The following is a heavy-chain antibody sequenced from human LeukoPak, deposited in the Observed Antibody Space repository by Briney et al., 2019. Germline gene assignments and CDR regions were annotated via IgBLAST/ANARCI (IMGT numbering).Heavy chain of an antibody. D-gene: IGHD2/OR15-2a*01. CDR1: GSTFSSYS. Sequence: GGSLRLSCAVSGSTFSSYSMNWVRQPPGKGLEWVSYISSINTIYYADSVKGRFTISRDNGKNSLYLQMSNLRAEDTAVYYCARVIENAWGQGTLVTVSS. CDR3: ARVIENA. CDR2: ISSINTI. J-gene: IGHJ5*02. V-gene: IGHV3-48*01.